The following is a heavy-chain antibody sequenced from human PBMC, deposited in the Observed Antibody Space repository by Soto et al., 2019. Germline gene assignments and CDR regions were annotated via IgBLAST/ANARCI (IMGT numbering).Heavy chain of an antibody. V-gene: IGHV6-1*01. D-gene: IGHD2-21*01. J-gene: IGHJ6*01. CDR2: TFYRSKWYN. CDR3: VIVGCNHYYYDAMDV. Sequence: PSQTLSLTCAISGDSVSSNSAAWSWIRQSPSRGLEWLGRTFYRSKWYNDYAVSVKGRITINPDTSKNQFSLQLNSVTPEDTAVYYCVIVGCNHYYYDAMDVCGQGTTVTVSS. CDR1: GDSVSSNSAA.